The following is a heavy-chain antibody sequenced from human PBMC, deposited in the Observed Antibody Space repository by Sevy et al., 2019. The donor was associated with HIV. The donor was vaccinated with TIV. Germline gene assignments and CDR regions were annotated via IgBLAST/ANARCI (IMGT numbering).Heavy chain of an antibody. CDR3: TKMKDDSSGFHLDY. CDR1: GFTFRRYW. D-gene: IGHD3-22*01. J-gene: IGHJ4*02. V-gene: IGHV3-7*01. CDR2: IKQDGSEK. Sequence: GGSLRLPCAASGFTFRRYWMSWVRQAPGKGLEWVANIKQDGSEKYYVDSVKGRFTMSRDNAKNSLYLQMNSLRAEDTAVYYCTKMKDDSSGFHLDYWGQGTLVTVSS.